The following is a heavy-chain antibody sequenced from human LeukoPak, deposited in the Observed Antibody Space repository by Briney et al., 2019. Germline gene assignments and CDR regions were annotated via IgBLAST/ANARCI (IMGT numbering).Heavy chain of an antibody. V-gene: IGHV3-30*04. CDR1: GFTFSSYV. D-gene: IGHD3-10*01. Sequence: GGSLRLSCAASGFTFSSYVMHWVRQAPGKGLEWVAIISYDGSNEYYADSVKGRFTISRDNSKNTLYLHVNSLRAEDTAVYYCARDLTKGGSGSYYKDRYFDYWGQGTLVTVSS. J-gene: IGHJ4*02. CDR2: ISYDGSNE. CDR3: ARDLTKGGSGSYYKDRYFDY.